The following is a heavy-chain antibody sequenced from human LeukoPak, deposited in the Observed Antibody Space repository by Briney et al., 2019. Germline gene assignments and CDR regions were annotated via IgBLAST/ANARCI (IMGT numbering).Heavy chain of an antibody. CDR1: GFTFSNYS. CDR3: ARDEKGFLEWLSSRGNWFDP. V-gene: IGHV3-21*01. Sequence: PGGSLRLSCAASGFTFSNYSMNWVRQAPGKGLERVSAISSSSSYIYYADSVKGRFTISRDNAKNSLYLQMNSLRAEDTAVYYCARDEKGFLEWLSSRGNWFDPWGQGTLVTVSS. J-gene: IGHJ5*02. D-gene: IGHD3-3*01. CDR2: ISSSSSYI.